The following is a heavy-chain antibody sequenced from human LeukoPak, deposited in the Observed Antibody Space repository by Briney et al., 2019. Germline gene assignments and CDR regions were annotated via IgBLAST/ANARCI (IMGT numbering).Heavy chain of an antibody. CDR3: ARAEYYYDSSEVLYYFDY. Sequence: SETLSLTCTVSGGSISSGGYYWSWIRQHPGKGLEWIGYIYYSESTYYNPSLKSRVTISVDTSKNQFSLKLSSVTAADTAVYYCARAEYYYDSSEVLYYFDYWGQGTLVTVSS. CDR2: IYYSEST. D-gene: IGHD3-22*01. J-gene: IGHJ4*02. CDR1: GGSISSGGYY. V-gene: IGHV4-31*03.